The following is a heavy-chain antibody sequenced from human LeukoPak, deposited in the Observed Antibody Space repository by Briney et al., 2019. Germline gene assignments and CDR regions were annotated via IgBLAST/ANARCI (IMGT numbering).Heavy chain of an antibody. CDR3: ARDYADYVGYFFFDY. J-gene: IGHJ4*02. CDR1: GFTFNNYA. D-gene: IGHD4-17*01. Sequence: GVSLRLSCAASGFTFNNYAMNWVRQAPGKGLEWVSSISGGGETTYYADSAKGRFTISRDNSQNTLYLQMSSLRAEDTAVYYCARDYADYVGYFFFDYWGQGTLVTVSS. CDR2: ISGGGETT. V-gene: IGHV3-23*01.